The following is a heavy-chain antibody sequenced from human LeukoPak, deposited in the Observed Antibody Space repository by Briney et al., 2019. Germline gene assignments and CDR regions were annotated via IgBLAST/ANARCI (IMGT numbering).Heavy chain of an antibody. J-gene: IGHJ4*02. CDR3: ARVISGTSLFDY. V-gene: IGHV4-34*01. D-gene: IGHD6-13*01. Sequence: NTSETLSLTCGVYGGSFSDYWNWIRQPPGKGLEWIGEINHCGSTNYNPSLKSRVIILIEKSKKQFSLRLTSVTAADTAVYYCARVISGTSLFDYWGQGILVTVSS. CDR1: GGSFSDY. CDR2: INHCGST.